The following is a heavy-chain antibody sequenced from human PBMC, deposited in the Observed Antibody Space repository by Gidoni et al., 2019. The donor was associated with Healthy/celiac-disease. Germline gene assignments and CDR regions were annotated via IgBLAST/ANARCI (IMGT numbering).Heavy chain of an antibody. Sequence: EVQLVESGGGLVQPGGSLKLSCAASGFTFSGSAMHWVRQASGKGLEWVGRIRSKANSYATAYAASVKGRFTISRDDSKNTAYLQMNSLKTEDTAVYYCTRHSSGSSYYYGMDVWGQGTTVTVSS. CDR3: TRHSSGSSYYYGMDV. CDR2: IRSKANSYAT. J-gene: IGHJ6*02. D-gene: IGHD1-26*01. V-gene: IGHV3-73*01. CDR1: GFTFSGSA.